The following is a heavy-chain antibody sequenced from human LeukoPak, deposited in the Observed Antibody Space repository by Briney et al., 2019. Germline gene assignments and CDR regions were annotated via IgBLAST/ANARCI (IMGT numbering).Heavy chain of an antibody. CDR2: IYSGGST. V-gene: IGHV3-53*01. D-gene: IGHD5-24*01. CDR1: GFTVSSNY. Sequence: GGSLRLSCAASGFTVSSNYMSWVRQAPGKGLEWVSVIYSGGSTYYADSVKGRFTISRDNSKNTLYLQMNSLRAEDTAVYYCARDFGGRWLQSPAPLYYYGMDVWGQGTTVTVSS. J-gene: IGHJ6*02. CDR3: ARDFGGRWLQSPAPLYYYGMDV.